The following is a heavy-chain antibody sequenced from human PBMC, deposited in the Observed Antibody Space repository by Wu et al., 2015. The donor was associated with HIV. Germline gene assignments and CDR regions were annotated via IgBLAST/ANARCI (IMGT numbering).Heavy chain of an antibody. D-gene: IGHD4-17*01. V-gene: IGHV4-30-4*08. J-gene: IGHJ4*02. CDR2: IYYSGIT. Sequence: QVQLQESGPGLVKLSQTLSLTCTVSGDSIGSGGYYWNWIRQPPGKGLEWIGYIYYSGITYFNPSLSSRVSMTVDTSKNHFSLNLTSMTGADTAAYFCARAATVTTGFDFWGQGKLVAVSS. CDR3: ARAATVTTGFDF. CDR1: GDSIGSGGYY.